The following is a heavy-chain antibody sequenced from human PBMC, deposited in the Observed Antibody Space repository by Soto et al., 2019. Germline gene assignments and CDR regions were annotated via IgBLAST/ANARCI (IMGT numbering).Heavy chain of an antibody. CDR2: IYYSGST. CDR3: ARELRGYSYGYVDP. Sequence: PSETLSLTCTVSGGSISSYYWSWIRQPPGKGLEWIGYIYYSGSTNYNPSLKGRVTISVDTSKNQFSLKLSSVTAADTAVYYCARELRGYSYGYVDPWGQGTLVTVSS. D-gene: IGHD5-18*01. V-gene: IGHV4-59*01. J-gene: IGHJ5*02. CDR1: GGSISSYY.